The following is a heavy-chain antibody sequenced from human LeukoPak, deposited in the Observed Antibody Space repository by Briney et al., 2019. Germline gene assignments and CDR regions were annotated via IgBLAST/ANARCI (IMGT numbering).Heavy chain of an antibody. V-gene: IGHV4-59*08. CDR2: IYYSGST. Sequence: PSETLSLTCTVSGGSISSYYWSWIRQPPGKGLEWIGYIYYSGSTNYNPSLKSRVTISVDTSKNQFSLKLSSVTAADTAVYYCARHAAVVRAFDIWGQGTVVTVSS. CDR3: ARHAAVVRAFDI. J-gene: IGHJ3*02. D-gene: IGHD4-23*01. CDR1: GGSISSYY.